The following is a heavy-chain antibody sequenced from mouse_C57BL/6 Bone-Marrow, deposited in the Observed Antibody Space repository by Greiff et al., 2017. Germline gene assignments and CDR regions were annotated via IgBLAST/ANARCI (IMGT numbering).Heavy chain of an antibody. CDR2: IYPRDGST. CDR1: GYTFTSYD. V-gene: IGHV1-85*01. J-gene: IGHJ1*03. D-gene: IGHD1-1*01. Sequence: QVHVKQSGPELVKPGASVKLSCKASGYTFTSYDINWVKQRPGQGLEWIGWIYPRDGSTKYNEKFKGKATLTVDTSSSTAYMELHSLTSEDSAVYFCARWYYGSSHWYCDVWGTGTTVTVSS. CDR3: ARWYYGSSHWYCDV.